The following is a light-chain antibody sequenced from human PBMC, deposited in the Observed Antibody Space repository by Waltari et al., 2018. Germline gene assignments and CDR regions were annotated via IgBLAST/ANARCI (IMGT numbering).Light chain of an antibody. J-gene: IGLJ1*01. CDR2: DVT. V-gene: IGLV2-14*03. CDR3: ASDSSGGTVYV. Sequence: QSALTQPASVSASPGESLTISCTGTYTDIVAFDSVPWYQQPPGRGPKLVIYDVTTRPSGVSSRFSGSKSGNTATLTISGLQAEDEADYFCASDSSGGTVYVFGTGTKVTVL. CDR1: YTDIVAFDS.